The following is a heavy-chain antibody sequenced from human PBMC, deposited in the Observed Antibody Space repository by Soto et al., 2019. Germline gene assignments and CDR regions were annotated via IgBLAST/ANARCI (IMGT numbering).Heavy chain of an antibody. J-gene: IGHJ4*02. Sequence: PSETLSLTCTVSGGSISSYYWSWIRQPPGKGLEWIGYIYYSGSTNYNPSLKSRVTISVDTSKNQFSLKLSSVTAADTAVYYCARRYGSWFDYWGQGTLVTVSS. CDR2: IYYSGST. D-gene: IGHD5-18*01. CDR1: GGSISSYY. V-gene: IGHV4-59*08. CDR3: ARRYGSWFDY.